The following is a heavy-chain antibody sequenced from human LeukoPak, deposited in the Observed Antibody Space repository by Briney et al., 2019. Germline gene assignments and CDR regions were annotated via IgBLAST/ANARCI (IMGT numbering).Heavy chain of an antibody. D-gene: IGHD6-19*01. Sequence: GGSLRLSCAASGFTFSSYAMHWVRQAPGKGLEWVAVISYDGSNKYYADSVKGRFTISRDNSKNTLYLQMNSLRAEDTAVYYCARDQQGLPGDYWGQGTLVTVSS. V-gene: IGHV3-30-3*01. J-gene: IGHJ4*02. CDR1: GFTFSSYA. CDR2: ISYDGSNK. CDR3: ARDQQGLPGDY.